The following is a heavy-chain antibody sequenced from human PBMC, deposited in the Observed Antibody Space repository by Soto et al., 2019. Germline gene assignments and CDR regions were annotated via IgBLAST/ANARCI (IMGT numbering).Heavy chain of an antibody. J-gene: IGHJ3*02. Sequence: QVQLVQSGAEVKKPGSSVKVSCEASGGTFSSYAISWVRQAPGQGLEWMGGIIPIFDTTNYAQKFQRRLTITADKSTSAAYMERSSLRAEDTGVYFSARGQLGGGWDLHYNDFDIWGQGTGVTVS. CDR2: IIPIFDTT. CDR1: GGTFSSYA. V-gene: IGHV1-69*06. CDR3: ARGQLGGGWDLHYNDFDI. D-gene: IGHD2-15*01.